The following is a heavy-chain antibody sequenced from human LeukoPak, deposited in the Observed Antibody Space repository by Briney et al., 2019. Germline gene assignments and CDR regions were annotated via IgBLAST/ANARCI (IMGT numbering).Heavy chain of an antibody. CDR1: GYTFTTYG. V-gene: IGHV1-18*01. D-gene: IGHD2-15*01. Sequence: ASVKVSCKASGYTFTTYGISWVRQAPGQGLEWMGWISDYNGNTKYVQKFQGRVTMTTDTSTSTAYMELRSLRSDDTAVYYCAGGSPTWFDPGGQGTLVTVSS. CDR3: AGGSPTWFDP. CDR2: ISDYNGNT. J-gene: IGHJ5*02.